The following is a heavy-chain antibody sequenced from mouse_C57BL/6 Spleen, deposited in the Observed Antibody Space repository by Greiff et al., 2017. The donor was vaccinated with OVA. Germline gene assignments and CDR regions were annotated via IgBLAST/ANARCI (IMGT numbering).Heavy chain of an antibody. V-gene: IGHV1-26*01. CDR3: ARNWDDYFDY. CDR2: INPNNGGT. D-gene: IGHD4-1*01. Sequence: EVKLQQSGPELVKPGASVKISCKASGYTFTDYYVNWVKQSHGKSLEWIGDINPNNGGTSYNQKFKGKATLTVDKSSSTAYMELRSLTSEDSAVYYCARNWDDYFDYWGQGTTLTVSS. J-gene: IGHJ2*01. CDR1: GYTFTDYY.